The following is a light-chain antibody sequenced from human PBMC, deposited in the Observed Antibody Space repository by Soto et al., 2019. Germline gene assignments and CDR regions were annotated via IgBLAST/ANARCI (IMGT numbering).Light chain of an antibody. CDR2: EVS. J-gene: IGLJ2*01. V-gene: IGLV2-23*02. Sequence: QSALTQPASVSGPPGKSITISCPGTRSDVGSYDLVSWYQHHPGKAPKVMIYEVSKRPSGLSNRFSASKSGNTASLTISGLQAEDEADYYCSSYAGSTTYVVFGGGTKLTVL. CDR3: SSYAGSTTYVV. CDR1: RSDVGSYDL.